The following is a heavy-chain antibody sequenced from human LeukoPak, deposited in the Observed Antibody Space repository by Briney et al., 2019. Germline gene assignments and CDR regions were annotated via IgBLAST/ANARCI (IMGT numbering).Heavy chain of an antibody. D-gene: IGHD6-19*01. CDR1: GGTFSSYA. CDR2: IIPIFGTA. Sequence: GASVKVSCKASGGTFSSYAISWVRQAPGQGLEWMGGIIPIFGTANYAQKSQGRVTITADESTSTAYMELSSLRSEDTAVYYCARDRRVAGTLNWFDPWGQGTLVTISS. CDR3: ARDRRVAGTLNWFDP. V-gene: IGHV1-69*13. J-gene: IGHJ5*02.